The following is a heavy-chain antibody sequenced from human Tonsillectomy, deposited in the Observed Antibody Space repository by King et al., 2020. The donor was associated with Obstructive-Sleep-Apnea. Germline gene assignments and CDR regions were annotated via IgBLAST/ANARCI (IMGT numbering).Heavy chain of an antibody. CDR1: GGSISSHF. CDR2: IYYSGST. Sequence: QLQESGPGLVKPSETLSLACTVSGGSISSHFWSWIRQPPGKGLEWSGYIYYSGSTNYNPSLKSRVTISVDTSKNQFSLKLSSVTAADTAVYYCARHGSRYSSSWSDAFDIWGQGTRVTVSS. J-gene: IGHJ3*02. CDR3: ARHGSRYSSSWSDAFDI. V-gene: IGHV4-59*08. D-gene: IGHD6-13*01.